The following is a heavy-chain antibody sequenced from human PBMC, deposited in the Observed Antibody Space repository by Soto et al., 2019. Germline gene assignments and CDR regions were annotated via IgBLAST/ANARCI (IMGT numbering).Heavy chain of an antibody. CDR2: IKQDGSEK. CDR1: GFTFSSYW. J-gene: IGHJ6*01. Sequence: PGESLRLSCAASGFTFSSYWMSWVRQAPGKGLEWVANIKQDGSEKYYVDSVKGRFTISRDNAKNSLYLQMNSLRAEDTAVYYCARDRGSXGSSWFTYYYYYYGMDVWGQGTTVTVSS. V-gene: IGHV3-7*03. CDR3: ARDRGSXGSSWFTYYYYYYGMDV. D-gene: IGHD6-6*01.